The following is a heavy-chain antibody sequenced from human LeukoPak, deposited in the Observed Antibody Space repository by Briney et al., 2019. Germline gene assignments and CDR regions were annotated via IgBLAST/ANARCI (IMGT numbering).Heavy chain of an antibody. Sequence: GGSLRLSCAASGFTFSSYWMSWVRQAPGKGLEWVANIKQDGSEKYYVDSVKGRFTISRDNAKNSLYLQMNSLRAEDTAVYYCARDSSSGPGWDYFDYWGQGTLVTVSS. J-gene: IGHJ4*02. CDR1: GFTFSSYW. CDR3: ARDSSSGPGWDYFDY. CDR2: IKQDGSEK. V-gene: IGHV3-7*03. D-gene: IGHD6-6*01.